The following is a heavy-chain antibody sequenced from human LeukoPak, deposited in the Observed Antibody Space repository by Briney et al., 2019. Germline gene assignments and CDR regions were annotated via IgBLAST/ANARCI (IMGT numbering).Heavy chain of an antibody. CDR2: ISGDGADT. Sequence: GGSLRLSCAASGFTFSSYSMNWVRQAPGKGLEWVSTISGDGADTFYADSVKGRFTISRDNSKNTLYLQMNSLRADDTAIYYCAKGAYHDDWGQGTLVTVSS. CDR3: AKGAYHDD. D-gene: IGHD3-3*01. J-gene: IGHJ4*02. V-gene: IGHV3-23*01. CDR1: GFTFSSYS.